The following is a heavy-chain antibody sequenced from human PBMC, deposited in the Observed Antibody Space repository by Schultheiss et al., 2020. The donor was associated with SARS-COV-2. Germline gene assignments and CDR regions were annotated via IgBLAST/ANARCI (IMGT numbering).Heavy chain of an antibody. CDR1: GYSISSGYY. J-gene: IGHJ3*02. D-gene: IGHD3-3*01. Sequence: SQTLSLTCAVSGYSISSGYYWGWIRQPPGKGLEWIGSIYHSGSTYYNPSLKSRVTISVDTSKNQFSLKLSSVTAADTAVYYCAKDRRATYYDFWSGYYSDAFDIWGQGTMVTVSS. V-gene: IGHV4-38-2*02. CDR3: AKDRRATYYDFWSGYYSDAFDI. CDR2: IYHSGST.